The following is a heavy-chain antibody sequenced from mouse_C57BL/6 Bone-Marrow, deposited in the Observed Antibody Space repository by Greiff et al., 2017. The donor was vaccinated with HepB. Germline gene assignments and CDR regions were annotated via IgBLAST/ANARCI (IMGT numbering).Heavy chain of an antibody. CDR1: FYTFTIYF. J-gene: IGHJ2*01. CDR2: IYPGSGST. Sequence: SFNSSFYTFTIYFITCLKQMPLQCLESIGDIYPGSGSTNYNEKFKSKATLTVDTSSSTAYMQLSSLTSEDSAVYYCARGYYGSTNYFDYWGQGTTLTVSS. V-gene: IGHV1-55*01. CDR3: ARGYYGSTNYFDY. D-gene: IGHD1-1*01.